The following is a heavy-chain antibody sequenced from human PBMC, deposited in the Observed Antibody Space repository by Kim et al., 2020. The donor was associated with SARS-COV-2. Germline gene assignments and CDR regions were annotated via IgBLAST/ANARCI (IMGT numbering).Heavy chain of an antibody. V-gene: IGHV3-23*01. CDR2: ISGSGGST. J-gene: IGHJ3*02. CDR3: AKRRSGFPYDAFDI. CDR1: RFAFSSAA. D-gene: IGHD3-3*01. Sequence: GGSLRLSCAAARFAFSSAAMSWVRQAPGKGLEWVSVISGSGGSTYYADSVKGRFTISRDNSKNTLYLQMNSLRVEDTAVYYCAKRRSGFPYDAFDIWGQGTMVSVSS.